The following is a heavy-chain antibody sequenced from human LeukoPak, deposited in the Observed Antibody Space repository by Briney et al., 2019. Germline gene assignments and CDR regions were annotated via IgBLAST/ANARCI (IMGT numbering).Heavy chain of an antibody. Sequence: SQTLALIHTVSGDSIRSYYWSWIRQPPGKGLEYIGDIYYSGSTKYNPSLTSRGTISVDTSKNHCPLKLRSVTAADTAVYYCARVKIKGGITIFKEYHYMDVWGKGTTVTVSS. CDR2: IYYSGST. CDR1: GDSIRSYY. V-gene: IGHV4-59*01. D-gene: IGHD3-3*01. CDR3: ARVKIKGGITIFKEYHYMDV. J-gene: IGHJ6*03.